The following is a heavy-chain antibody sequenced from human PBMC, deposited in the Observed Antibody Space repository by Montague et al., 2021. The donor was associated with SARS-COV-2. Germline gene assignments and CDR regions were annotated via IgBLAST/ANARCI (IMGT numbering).Heavy chain of an antibody. CDR2: IYYSGDNA. Sequence: SETLSLTCTISGGSVSSSSYYWGWIRQPPGKGLEWIGYIYYSGDNANYNPSLESRATISVDTSRKHFSLKLKSVTTADTAVYYCAAYGVTTYLEYWGQGILVTVSS. V-gene: IGHV4-61*01. D-gene: IGHD4-17*01. CDR3: AAYGVTTYLEY. J-gene: IGHJ4*02. CDR1: GGSVSSSSYY.